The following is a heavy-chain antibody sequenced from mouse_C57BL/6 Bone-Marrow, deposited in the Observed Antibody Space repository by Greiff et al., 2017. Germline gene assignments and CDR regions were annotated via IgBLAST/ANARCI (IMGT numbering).Heavy chain of an antibody. CDR3: ARDYGSSYPPYWYFDV. CDR2: IYPGSGST. Sequence: QVQLKESGAELVKPGASVKMSCKASGYTFTSYWITWVKQRPGQGLEWIGDIYPGSGSTNYNEKFKSKATLTVDTSSRTAYMQLSSLTSEDSAVYYCARDYGSSYPPYWYFDVWGTGTTVTVSS. D-gene: IGHD1-1*01. CDR1: GYTFTSYW. J-gene: IGHJ1*03. V-gene: IGHV1-55*01.